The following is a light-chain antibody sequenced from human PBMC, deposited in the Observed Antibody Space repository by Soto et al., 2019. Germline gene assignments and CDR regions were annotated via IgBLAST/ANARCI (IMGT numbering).Light chain of an antibody. CDR2: GAS. CDR3: QQCHRYLT. Sequence: DIQMTQSPSTLSASVGDRVTSSCRASESMSNCLAWYQQKPGKAPKPLISGASSLQSGVPSRFSGSASGTEFTLTISSLQPDDIATYYCQQCHRYLTFGQGTKVDIK. V-gene: IGKV1-5*01. J-gene: IGKJ1*01. CDR1: ESMSNC.